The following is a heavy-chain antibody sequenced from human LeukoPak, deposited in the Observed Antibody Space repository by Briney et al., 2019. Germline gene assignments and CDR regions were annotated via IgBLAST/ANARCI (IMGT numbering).Heavy chain of an antibody. CDR1: GGTFSSYA. CDR3: ARGRGYSYGSGSFDY. V-gene: IGHV1-69*13. Sequence: ASVKVSCKASGGTFSSYAISWVRQAPGQGLEWMGGIIPILGTANYAQKFQGRVTITADESTSTAYMELSSLRSEDTAVYYCARGRGYSYGSGSFDYCGQGTLVTVSS. J-gene: IGHJ4*02. CDR2: IIPILGTA. D-gene: IGHD3-10*01.